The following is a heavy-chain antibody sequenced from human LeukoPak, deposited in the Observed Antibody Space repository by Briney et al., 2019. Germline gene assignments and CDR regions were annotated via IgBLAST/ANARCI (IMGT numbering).Heavy chain of an antibody. D-gene: IGHD3-22*01. V-gene: IGHV5-51*01. CDR1: GYKFTNYW. Sequence: GESLKISCKGSGYKFTNYWIGWVRQMPGKGLEWMGSVYPGDSDARYSPSFQGQVTVSADRSISTAYLQWSSLKASDTAVYYCARHYYDSSGLPSLFDYWGQGTLVTVSS. J-gene: IGHJ4*02. CDR2: VYPGDSDA. CDR3: ARHYYDSSGLPSLFDY.